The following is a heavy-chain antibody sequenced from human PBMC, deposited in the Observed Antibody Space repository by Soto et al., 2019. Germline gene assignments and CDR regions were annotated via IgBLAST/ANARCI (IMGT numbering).Heavy chain of an antibody. J-gene: IGHJ4*02. V-gene: IGHV3-23*01. Sequence: EVQLLESGGGLVQPGGSLRLSCAASGFTFTYFAMSWVRQAPGKGLEWVSTIRGTAYKSNYVDSVRGRFTISRDSSKNNLVLQLTSLRDDDTAVYYCVKGVYSSGSDFFDYWAQGAPVAVSS. CDR3: VKGVYSSGSDFFDY. D-gene: IGHD5-18*01. CDR1: GFTFTYFA. CDR2: IRGTAYKS.